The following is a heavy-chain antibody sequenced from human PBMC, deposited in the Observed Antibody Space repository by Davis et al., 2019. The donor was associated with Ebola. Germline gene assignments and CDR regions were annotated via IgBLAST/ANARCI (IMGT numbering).Heavy chain of an antibody. V-gene: IGHV4-34*01. J-gene: IGHJ4*02. CDR1: GGPFRGYY. CDR2: INYGGGT. D-gene: IGHD3-22*01. CDR3: ARGRNYYDNSGYYHYFDY. Sequence: MPSETLSLTCAVSGGPFRGYYWTWIRQPPGKGLEWLGEINYGGGTDYNPSLKSRVTLSLDTSNYQFSLKLSSVTAADTAVYFCARGRNYYDNSGYYHYFDYWAQGTLVTVSS.